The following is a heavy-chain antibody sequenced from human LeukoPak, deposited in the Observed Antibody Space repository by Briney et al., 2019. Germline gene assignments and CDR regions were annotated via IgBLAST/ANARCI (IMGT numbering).Heavy chain of an antibody. J-gene: IGHJ4*02. V-gene: IGHV4-59*08. D-gene: IGHD4-23*01. CDR3: ARGISLYGGNTPFDY. CDR2: IYYSGGT. CDR1: GGSISSYY. Sequence: SETLSLTCTVSGGSISSYYWSWIRQPPGRGLEWAGYIYYSGGTIYNPSLKSRVTISLDTSKSQFSLRLSSVTATDTALYYCARGISLYGGNTPFDYWGQGTLVTVSS.